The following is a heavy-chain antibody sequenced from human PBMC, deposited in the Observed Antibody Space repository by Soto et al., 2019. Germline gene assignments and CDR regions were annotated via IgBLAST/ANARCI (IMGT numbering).Heavy chain of an antibody. D-gene: IGHD4-17*01. J-gene: IGHJ5*02. CDR1: GYIFTNYD. CDR3: ARGIKYGDYSMWFDP. Sequence: QVQLVQSGAEVKKPGASVKVSCKASGYIFTNYDINWVRQATGQGLEYLGWINPNSGNTGYVQKFKGRVTMTRNTSINTAYMELNSLRSEATAVYYCARGIKYGDYSMWFDPWGQGTLVTVSS. V-gene: IGHV1-8*01. CDR2: INPNSGNT.